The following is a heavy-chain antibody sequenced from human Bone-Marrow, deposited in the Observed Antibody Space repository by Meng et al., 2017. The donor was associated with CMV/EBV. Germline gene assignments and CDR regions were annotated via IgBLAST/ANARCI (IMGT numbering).Heavy chain of an antibody. CDR3: ANFPLTMTTVTTGIN. D-gene: IGHD4-17*01. CDR2: ISGSGGST. J-gene: IGHJ4*02. V-gene: IGHV3-23*01. Sequence: GESLKISCAASGFTFSSYAMSWVRQAPGKRLEWVSAISGSGGSTYYADSVKGRFTISRDNSKNTLYLQMNSLRAEDTAVYYCANFPLTMTTVTTGINWGQGTLVTVSS. CDR1: GFTFSSYA.